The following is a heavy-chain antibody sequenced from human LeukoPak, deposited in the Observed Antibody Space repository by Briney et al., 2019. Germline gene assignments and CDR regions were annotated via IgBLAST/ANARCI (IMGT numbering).Heavy chain of an antibody. CDR3: AKSGCSGGSCYWFDP. CDR1: GFTFSSYA. CDR2: ISGSGGST. V-gene: IGHV3-23*01. D-gene: IGHD2-15*01. J-gene: IGHJ5*02. Sequence: PGGSLRLSCAASGFTFSSYAMSWVRQAPGKGLGWVSAISGSGGSTYYADSVKGRFTISRDNSKNTLYLQMNSLRAEDTAVYYCAKSGCSGGSCYWFDPWGQGTLVTVSS.